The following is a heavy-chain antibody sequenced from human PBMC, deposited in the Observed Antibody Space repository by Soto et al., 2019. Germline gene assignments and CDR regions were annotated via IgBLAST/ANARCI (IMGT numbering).Heavy chain of an antibody. CDR1: GGSISSGGYY. J-gene: IGHJ6*02. D-gene: IGHD3-10*01. Sequence: SETLSLTCTVSGGSISSGGYYWSWIRQHPGKGLEWIGYIYYSGSTYYSPSLKSRVTISVDTSKNQFSLKLSSVTAADTAVYYCARAMAMVRGVITRFYYYYGMDVWGQGTTVT. V-gene: IGHV4-31*03. CDR2: IYYSGST. CDR3: ARAMAMVRGVITRFYYYYGMDV.